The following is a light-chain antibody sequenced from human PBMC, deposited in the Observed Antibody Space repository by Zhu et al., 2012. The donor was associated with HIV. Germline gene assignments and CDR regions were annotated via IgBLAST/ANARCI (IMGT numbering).Light chain of an antibody. Sequence: IVLTQSPATLSLSPGERATVSCRASGSVRSFLAWYQQKPGQAPQLLIYDTSKRATGIPARFSGSGSGTDFTLTISSLEPEDFALYYCQQRSSWPLTFGGGTKVEI. J-gene: IGKJ4*01. CDR1: GSVRSF. CDR2: DTS. CDR3: QQRSSWPLT. V-gene: IGKV3-11*01.